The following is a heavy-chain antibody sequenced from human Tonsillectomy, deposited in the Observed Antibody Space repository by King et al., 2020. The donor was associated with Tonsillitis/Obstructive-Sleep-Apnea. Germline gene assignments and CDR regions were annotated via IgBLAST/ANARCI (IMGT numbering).Heavy chain of an antibody. D-gene: IGHD3-3*01. CDR1: GFTLSGYW. CDR2: INSDESAT. J-gene: IGHJ5*02. CDR3: TRSDWFDP. V-gene: IGHV3-74*01. Sequence: VQLVESGGGLVQPGGSLRLSCAASGFTLSGYWMHWVRQAPGKGLVWVSRINSDESATSYAESAKGRFTISRANAKNTLYLQMNSLRADDTAVYYCTRSDWFDPWGQGTLVTVSS.